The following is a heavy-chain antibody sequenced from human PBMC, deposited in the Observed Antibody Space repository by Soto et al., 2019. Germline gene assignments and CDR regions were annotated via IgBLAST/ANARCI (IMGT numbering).Heavy chain of an antibody. Sequence: GGSLRLSCAASGFTFSSYAMHWVRQAPGKGLDYVSAISSNGGSTYYANSVKGRFTISRDNSKNTLYLQMGSLRAEDMAVYYCAREARMTTVTTYFDYWGQGTLVTVSS. CDR2: ISSNGGST. V-gene: IGHV3-64*01. D-gene: IGHD4-4*01. J-gene: IGHJ4*02. CDR3: AREARMTTVTTYFDY. CDR1: GFTFSSYA.